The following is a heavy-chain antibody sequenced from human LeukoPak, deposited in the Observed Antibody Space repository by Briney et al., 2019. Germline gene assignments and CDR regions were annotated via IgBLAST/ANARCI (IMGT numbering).Heavy chain of an antibody. J-gene: IGHJ4*02. D-gene: IGHD3-22*01. CDR2: ISGSGGST. Sequence: PGGSLRLSCAASGFTFSSYAMSWVRQASGKGLEWVSAISGSGGSTYYADSVKGRFTISRDNSKNTLYLQMNSLRAEDTAVYYCAKRTYDLTMIVGYFDYWGQGTLVTVSS. CDR1: GFTFSSYA. V-gene: IGHV3-23*01. CDR3: AKRTYDLTMIVGYFDY.